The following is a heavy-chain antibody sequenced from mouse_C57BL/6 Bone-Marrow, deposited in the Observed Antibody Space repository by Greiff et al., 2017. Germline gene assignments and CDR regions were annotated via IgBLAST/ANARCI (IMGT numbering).Heavy chain of an antibody. CDR1: GYTFTSYG. J-gene: IGHJ2*01. CDR2: INPSSGYT. CDR3: ARYVAY. V-gene: IGHV1-7*01. Sequence: QVQLQQSGAELAKPGASVKLSCKASGYTFTSYGMHWVQQRPGKGLEWIGYINPSSGYTKYNQKLKNQNTMTSVNSTSTAYMQLSILTYEGSAVYYCARYVAYWGQGTTLTVSS.